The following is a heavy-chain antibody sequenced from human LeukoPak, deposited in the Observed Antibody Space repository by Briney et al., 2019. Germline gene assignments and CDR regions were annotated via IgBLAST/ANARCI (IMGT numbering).Heavy chain of an antibody. J-gene: IGHJ4*02. CDR3: AKDLGSSTSSYFDY. V-gene: IGHV3-9*03. CDR1: GFTVSSNY. D-gene: IGHD2-2*01. CDR2: ISWNSGSI. Sequence: GGSLRLSCAASGFTVSSNYMSWVRQAPGKGLEWVSGISWNSGSIGYADSVKGRFTISRDNAKNSLYLQMNSLRAEDMALYYCAKDLGSSTSSYFDYWGQGTLVTVSS.